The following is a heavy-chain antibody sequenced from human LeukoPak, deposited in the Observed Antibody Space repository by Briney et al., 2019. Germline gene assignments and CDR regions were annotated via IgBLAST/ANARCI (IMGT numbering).Heavy chain of an antibody. CDR1: GFTFSSYA. J-gene: IGHJ4*02. Sequence: GGSLRLSCAASGFTFSSYAMSWVRQAPGKGLEWVSAISGSGGSTYYADSVKGRFAISRDNSKNTLYLQMNSLRAEDTAVYYCANYVYYYDSSGYYSLGQGTLVTVSS. CDR3: ANYVYYYDSSGYYS. CDR2: ISGSGGST. D-gene: IGHD3-22*01. V-gene: IGHV3-23*01.